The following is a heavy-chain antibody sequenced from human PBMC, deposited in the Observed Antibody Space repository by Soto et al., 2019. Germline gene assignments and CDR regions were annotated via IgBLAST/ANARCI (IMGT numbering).Heavy chain of an antibody. CDR2: IKSKTDGGTT. CDR1: GFTFSNAW. Sequence: GGSLRLSCAASGFTFSNAWMNWVRQAPGKGLEWVGRIKSKTDGGTTDYAAPVKGRFTISRDDSKNTLYLQMNSLKTEDTAVYYCTTDRRGYDILRGRGYYYYYYGMDVWGQGTTVTVSS. D-gene: IGHD3-9*01. CDR3: TTDRRGYDILRGRGYYYYYYGMDV. J-gene: IGHJ6*02. V-gene: IGHV3-15*07.